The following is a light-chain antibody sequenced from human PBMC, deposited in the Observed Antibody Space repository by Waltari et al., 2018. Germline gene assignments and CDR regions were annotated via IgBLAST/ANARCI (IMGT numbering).Light chain of an antibody. CDR1: RSLSSSY. J-gene: IGKJ2*01. CDR2: GSS. V-gene: IGKV3-20*01. Sequence: IVLTQSPGTLSLSPGDTGTLSCRASRSLSSSYLAWYQQRPGQAPRLLIYGSSNRATGIPDRFSGSGSGTHFTLIISGLEPEDSAVYYCQQFGSSPRGTFGQGTKLEIK. CDR3: QQFGSSPRGT.